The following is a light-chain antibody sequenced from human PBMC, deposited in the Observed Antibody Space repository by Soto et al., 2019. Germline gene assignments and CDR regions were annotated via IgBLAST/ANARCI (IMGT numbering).Light chain of an antibody. J-gene: IGKJ5*01. CDR3: QQYENLPT. Sequence: DIQMTQPPSSLSASFGDRVTITCRASQTINNYLNWYQQKPGRAPKLLIYDASNLEAGVPSRFRGSGSGTDFTFTISRLQPEDIATYYCQQYENLPTFGQGTRLEIK. CDR2: DAS. V-gene: IGKV1-33*01. CDR1: QTINNY.